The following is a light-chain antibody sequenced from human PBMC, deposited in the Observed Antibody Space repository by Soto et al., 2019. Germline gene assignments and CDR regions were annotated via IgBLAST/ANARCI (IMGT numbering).Light chain of an antibody. V-gene: IGKV3-20*01. Sequence: EIVLTQSPGTLSLSPGERATLSCRASQSVSSSYLAWYQQKPGQAPRLLIYGAYSRATGIPDRFSSSGSGTDFSLTISRLEPEDFAVYYWQQYGSSPPLFTFGPGTKVDL. CDR1: QSVSSSY. J-gene: IGKJ3*01. CDR2: GAY. CDR3: QQYGSSPPLFT.